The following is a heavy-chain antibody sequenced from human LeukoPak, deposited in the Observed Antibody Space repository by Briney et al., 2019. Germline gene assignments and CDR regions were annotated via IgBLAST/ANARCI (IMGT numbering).Heavy chain of an antibody. V-gene: IGHV3-30*03. CDR3: ARTGTNYYYYGMDV. D-gene: IGHD1/OR15-1a*01. CDR1: GFTFSSYG. Sequence: PGGSLRLSCAASGFTFSSYGMHWVRQAPGKGLEWVAVISYDGSNKYYADSVKGRFTISRDNSKNTLYLQMGSLRAEDMAVYYCARTGTNYYYYGMDVWGQGTTVTVSS. CDR2: ISYDGSNK. J-gene: IGHJ6*02.